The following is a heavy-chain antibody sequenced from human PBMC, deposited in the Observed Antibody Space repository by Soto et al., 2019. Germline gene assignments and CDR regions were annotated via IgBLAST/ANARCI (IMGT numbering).Heavy chain of an antibody. J-gene: IGHJ4*02. CDR1: GFMFRDYG. V-gene: IGHV3-23*01. CDR2: IHPSGGDT. CDR3: AKDPSTGGADF. Sequence: GGSLRLSCAAAGFMFRDYGMSWVRQAPGKGLQWVATIHPSGGDTHYAESVRGRFTISRDNSESTLFLQMNSLRADDTAVYYCAKDPSTGGADFWGQGTLVTVSS. D-gene: IGHD2-8*02.